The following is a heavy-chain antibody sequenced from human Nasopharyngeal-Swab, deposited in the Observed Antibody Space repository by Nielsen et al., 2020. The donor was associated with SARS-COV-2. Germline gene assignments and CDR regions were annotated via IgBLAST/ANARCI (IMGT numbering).Heavy chain of an antibody. CDR2: INHRGGT. J-gene: IGHJ4*02. CDR3: ARGPDQFHSFAN. CDR1: GGSFTDYY. D-gene: IGHD2-2*01. Sequence: SETLSLTCAVYGGSFTDYYWSWIRLLPGKGLEWIGEINHRGGTAYKSSLKSRVTISVDTSKNQFSLELRSVTAADTAVYFCARGPDQFHSFANWDQGRLVTVSS. V-gene: IGHV4-34*01.